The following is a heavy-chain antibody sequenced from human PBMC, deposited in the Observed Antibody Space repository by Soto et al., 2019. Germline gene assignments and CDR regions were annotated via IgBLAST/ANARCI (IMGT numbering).Heavy chain of an antibody. D-gene: IGHD3-3*01. V-gene: IGHV4-61*08. CDR3: ASVRFLEGFFLVYFDY. CDR2: IYDGDSA. CDR1: GGSISSGDYY. J-gene: IGHJ4*02. Sequence: SETLSLTCTVSGGSISSGDYYWSWIRQPPGKGLEWLGYIYDGDSANYNPSLKSRVIISVDMSKNQFSLRLTSVTAADTAVYYCASVRFLEGFFLVYFDYWGQGTLVTVSS.